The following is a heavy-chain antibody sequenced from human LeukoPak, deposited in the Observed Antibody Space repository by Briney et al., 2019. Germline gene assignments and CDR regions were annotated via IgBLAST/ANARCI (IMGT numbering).Heavy chain of an antibody. J-gene: IGHJ6*03. CDR2: IYYSGST. V-gene: IGHV4-59*01. Sequence: SETLSLTCTVSGGSISSYYWSWLRQPPGKGLEWIGYIYYSGSTNYNPSLKSRVTISVDTSKNQFSLKLSSVTAADTAVYYCARDAPYDYVWGSYRYYYMDVWGKGTTVTVSS. D-gene: IGHD3-16*02. CDR3: ARDAPYDYVWGSYRYYYMDV. CDR1: GGSISSYY.